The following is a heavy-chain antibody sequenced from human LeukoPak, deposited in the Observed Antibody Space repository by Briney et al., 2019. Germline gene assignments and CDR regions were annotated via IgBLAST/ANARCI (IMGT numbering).Heavy chain of an antibody. CDR2: ISAYNGNT. D-gene: IGHD6-13*01. Sequence: GASVKVSCKASGYTFTSYDINWVRQATGQGLEWMGWISAYNGNTNYAQKLQGRVTMTTDTSTSTAYMELRSLRSDDTAVYYCARDYSSSWYGPYYYYYYMDVWGKGTTVTVSS. CDR3: ARDYSSSWYGPYYYYYYMDV. V-gene: IGHV1-18*01. J-gene: IGHJ6*03. CDR1: GYTFTSYD.